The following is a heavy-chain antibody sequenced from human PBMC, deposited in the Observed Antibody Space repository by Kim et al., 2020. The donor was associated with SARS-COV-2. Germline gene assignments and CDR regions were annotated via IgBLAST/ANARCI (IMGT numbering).Heavy chain of an antibody. J-gene: IGHJ4*02. Sequence: ASVKVSCKASGYTFTSYGISWVRQAPGQGLEWMGWISAYNGNTNYAQKLQGRVTMTTDTSTSTAYMELRSLRSDDTAVYYCARTPNNYCSSTSCYERPEVGCYYWGQGTLVTVSS. V-gene: IGHV1-18*01. CDR1: GYTFTSYG. CDR2: ISAYNGNT. CDR3: ARTPNNYCSSTSCYERPEVGCYY. D-gene: IGHD2-2*01.